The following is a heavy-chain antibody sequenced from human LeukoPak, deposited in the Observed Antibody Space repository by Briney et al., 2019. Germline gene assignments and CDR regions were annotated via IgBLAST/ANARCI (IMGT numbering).Heavy chain of an antibody. J-gene: IGHJ4*02. CDR3: AHRQRQLGLYCFAY. CDR2: IYWDDDK. V-gene: IGHV2-5*02. Sequence: SGPTLVKPTQTLTLTCTFSGFSFTTTGVGVGWIRQPPGEALEWLTLIYWDDDKRYSPSLKSRVAITKDTSKNQVVLTMTNMGPGDTATYYCAHRQRQLGLYCFAYWGQGTLVTVSS. D-gene: IGHD6-25*01. CDR1: GFSFTTTGVG.